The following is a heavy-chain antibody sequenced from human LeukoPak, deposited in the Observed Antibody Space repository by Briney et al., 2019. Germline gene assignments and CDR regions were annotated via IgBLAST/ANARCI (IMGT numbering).Heavy chain of an antibody. D-gene: IGHD6-13*01. CDR3: ARGRAAAHFDY. J-gene: IGHJ4*02. V-gene: IGHV4-34*01. CDR2: INHSGST. CDR1: GGSFSGYY. Sequence: SETLSLTCAVYGGSFSGYYWSWIRQPPGKGLEWIGEINHSGSTNYNPSLKSRVTISVDTSKNQFSLKLSSVTAADTAVYYCARGRAAAHFDYWGQGTLVTVSS.